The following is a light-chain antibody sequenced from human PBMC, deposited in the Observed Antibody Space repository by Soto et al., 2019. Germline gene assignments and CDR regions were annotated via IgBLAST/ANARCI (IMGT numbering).Light chain of an antibody. V-gene: IGKV1-6*01. CDR3: LQDYNYPRT. CDR2: AAP. CDR1: QAIRSD. Sequence: AVQMTQSPSSLSSAVGDRVTITSRAGQAIRSDFGWYQMKPGKVPKPLSYAAPNLQSGIPSRFIGRGYGTDFTLTSSSRQPEDFATYYCLQDYNYPRTFGQGTKVEI. J-gene: IGKJ1*01.